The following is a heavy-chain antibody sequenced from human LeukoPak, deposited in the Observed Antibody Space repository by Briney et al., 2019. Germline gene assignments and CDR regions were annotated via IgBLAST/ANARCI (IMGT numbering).Heavy chain of an antibody. CDR3: ARHGIVVTTTYPLDY. D-gene: IGHD1-26*01. V-gene: IGHV4-59*08. Sequence: PSETLSLTCTVSGGSISGYYWSWIRQPPGKGLEWIGNIYYSGKTNYHPSLKNRVTISVDTSKNQFSLKLSSVTVADTAVYYCARHGIVVTTTYPLDYWGQGTLVTVSS. CDR2: IYYSGKT. CDR1: GGSISGYY. J-gene: IGHJ4*02.